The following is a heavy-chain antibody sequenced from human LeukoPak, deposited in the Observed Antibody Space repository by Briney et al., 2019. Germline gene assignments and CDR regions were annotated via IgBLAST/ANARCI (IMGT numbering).Heavy chain of an antibody. J-gene: IGHJ3*02. D-gene: IGHD2-15*01. V-gene: IGHV5-51*01. CDR2: IYPGDSDT. CDR3: ARQYCSGGSCYPNAFDI. Sequence: GESLKIPCKGSGYSFTSYWIGWVRQMPGKGLEWLGIIYPGDSDTRYSPSFQGQVTISADKSISTAYLQWSSLKASDTAMYYCARQYCSGGSCYPNAFDIWGQGTVVTVSS. CDR1: GYSFTSYW.